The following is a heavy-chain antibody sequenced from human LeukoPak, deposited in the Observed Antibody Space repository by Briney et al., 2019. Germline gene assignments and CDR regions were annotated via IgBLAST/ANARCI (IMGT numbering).Heavy chain of an antibody. J-gene: IGHJ4*02. CDR2: IYYSGST. CDR1: GGSISSYY. V-gene: IGHV4-59*01. CDR3: ARDSYYYGSGSLFDS. D-gene: IGHD3-10*01. Sequence: PSETLSLTCTVSGGSISSYYWSWIRQPPGKGLEWIGYIYYSGSTNYNPSLKSRVTISVDTSKNQFSLKLSSVTAADTAVYYCARDSYYYGSGSLFDSWGQGTLVTVSS.